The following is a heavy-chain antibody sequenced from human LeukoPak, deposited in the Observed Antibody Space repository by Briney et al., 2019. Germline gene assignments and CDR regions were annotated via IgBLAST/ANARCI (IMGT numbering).Heavy chain of an antibody. CDR1: GFTFSSYG. J-gene: IGHJ5*02. D-gene: IGHD5-24*01. V-gene: IGHV3-30*18. CDR2: ISYDGSNK. CDR3: AKDSNEMATINNWFDP. Sequence: PGGSLRLSCAASGFTFSSYGMHWVRQAPGKGLEWVAVISYDGSNKYYADSVKGRFTISRDNSKNTLYLQMNSLRAEDTAVYYCAKDSNEMATINNWFDPWGQGTLVTVSS.